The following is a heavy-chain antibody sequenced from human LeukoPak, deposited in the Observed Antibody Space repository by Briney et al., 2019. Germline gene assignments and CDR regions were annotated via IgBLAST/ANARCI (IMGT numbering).Heavy chain of an antibody. CDR2: IYYTGST. CDR1: GGSFRNYY. D-gene: IGHD4/OR15-4a*01. Sequence: SETLSLTCTVSGGSFRNYYWSWIRQPPGKGLEWIGYIYYTGSTNYNPSLKIRVTISEDTSKNQFSLTLNSVTTADTAVYYCARLTGPFDYWGQGILVTVSS. CDR3: ARLTGPFDY. V-gene: IGHV4-59*01. J-gene: IGHJ4*02.